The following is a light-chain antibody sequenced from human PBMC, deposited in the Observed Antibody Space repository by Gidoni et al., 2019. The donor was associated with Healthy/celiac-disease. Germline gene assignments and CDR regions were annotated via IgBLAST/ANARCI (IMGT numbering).Light chain of an antibody. CDR1: QSISSW. CDR3: QQYNSYPYT. V-gene: IGKV1-5*03. Sequence: DIQMTHSPSTLSASVSDRVTITCRASQSISSWLPWYQQKPGKAPKLLIYQVSSLETGFPSRLSASGSGTEFTLPTSSLQPDDFATYSCQQYNSYPYTFGQXTKLEIK. CDR2: QVS. J-gene: IGKJ2*01.